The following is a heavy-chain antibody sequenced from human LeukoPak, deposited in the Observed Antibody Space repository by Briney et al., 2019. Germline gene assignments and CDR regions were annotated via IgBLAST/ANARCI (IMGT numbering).Heavy chain of an antibody. CDR1: GGSFSGYC. V-gene: IGHV4-34*01. CDR3: ASPGIAAAGITARGAKYFQH. Sequence: SETLSLTCAVYGGSFSGYCWGWIRQPPGKGLEWIGEINHSGSTNYNPSLKSRVTISVDTSKNQFSLKLSSVTAADTAVYYCASPGIAAAGITARGAKYFQHWGQGTLVTVSS. CDR2: INHSGST. J-gene: IGHJ1*01. D-gene: IGHD6-13*01.